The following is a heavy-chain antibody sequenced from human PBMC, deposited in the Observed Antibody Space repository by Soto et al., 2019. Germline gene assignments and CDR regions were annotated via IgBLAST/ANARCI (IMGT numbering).Heavy chain of an antibody. CDR1: GFTFSSYG. Sequence: GGSLRVSCAASGFTFSSYGMHWVRQAPGKGLEWVAVIWYDGSNKYYADSVKGRFTISRDNSKNTLYLQMNSLRAEGTAVYYCARDQGITMVRGVYYGMDVWGQGTTVTVSS. J-gene: IGHJ6*02. CDR2: IWYDGSNK. V-gene: IGHV3-33*01. D-gene: IGHD3-10*01. CDR3: ARDQGITMVRGVYYGMDV.